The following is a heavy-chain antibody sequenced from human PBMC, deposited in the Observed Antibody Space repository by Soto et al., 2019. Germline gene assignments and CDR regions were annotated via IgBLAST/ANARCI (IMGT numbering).Heavy chain of an antibody. V-gene: IGHV4-39*01. D-gene: IGHD2-2*01. CDR2: IYYSGST. Sequence: QLQLQESGPGLVKPSETLSLTCTVSGGSISSSSYYWGWIRQPPGKGLEWIGSIYYSGSTYYNPSLKSRVTISVDTSKNQFSLKLSSVTAADTAVYYCARQPGYEPKNAFDIWGQGTMVTVSS. J-gene: IGHJ3*02. CDR1: GGSISSSSYY. CDR3: ARQPGYEPKNAFDI.